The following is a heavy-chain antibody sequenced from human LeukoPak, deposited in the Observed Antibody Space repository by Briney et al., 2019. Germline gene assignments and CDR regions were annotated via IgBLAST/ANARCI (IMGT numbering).Heavy chain of an antibody. CDR1: GFTFSSYW. D-gene: IGHD6-13*01. CDR2: IKNDGSVK. J-gene: IGHJ4*02. CDR3: ARDESYSSDY. V-gene: IGHV3-7*05. Sequence: SGGSLRLSCAVSGFTFSSYWMSWVRQAPGKGLEWVANIKNDGSVKYYVDSVKGRFTISRDNAKNSLYLQMNSLRAEDTAVYFCARDESYSSDYWGQGTLVTVSS.